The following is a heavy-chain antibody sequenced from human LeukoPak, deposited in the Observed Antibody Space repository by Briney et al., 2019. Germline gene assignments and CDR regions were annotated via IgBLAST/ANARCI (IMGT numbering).Heavy chain of an antibody. CDR2: ISGSGGST. V-gene: IGHV3-23*01. CDR1: GFTFSSYA. CDR3: ARGAPLVAVTTGAFDI. J-gene: IGHJ3*02. D-gene: IGHD2-15*01. Sequence: GGSLRLSCAASGFTFSSYAMSWVRQAPGKGLEWVSAISGSGGSTYYADSVKGRFTISRDNAKNSVYLQMNSLRVEDTAIYYCARGAPLVAVTTGAFDIWGQGTMVTVSS.